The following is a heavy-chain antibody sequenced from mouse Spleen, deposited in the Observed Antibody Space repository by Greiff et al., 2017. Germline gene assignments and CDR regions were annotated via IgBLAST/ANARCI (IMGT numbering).Heavy chain of an antibody. J-gene: IGHJ1*03. CDR2: ISYDGSN. CDR3: ASENSNYYGSSYEYFDV. D-gene: IGHD1-1*01. CDR1: GYSITSGYY. Sequence: EVHLVESGPGLVKPSQSLSLTCSVTGYSITSGYYWNWIRQFPGNKLEWMGYISYDGSNNYNPSLKNRISITRDTSKNQFFLKLNSVTTEDTATYYCASENSNYYGSSYEYFDVWGTGTTVTVSS. V-gene: IGHV3-6*01.